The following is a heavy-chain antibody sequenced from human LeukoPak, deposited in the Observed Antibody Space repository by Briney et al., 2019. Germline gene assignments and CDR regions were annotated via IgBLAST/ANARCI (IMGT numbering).Heavy chain of an antibody. CDR3: ARGPRLNYDILTGYYNGVYFDY. CDR2: IYYSGDT. V-gene: IGHV4-59*12. CDR1: DGAISGYS. D-gene: IGHD3-9*01. Sequence: SETLSLTCTVSDGAISGYSWSWIRQPPGKGLEWIGYIYYSGDTNYNPSLQSRVTVSVDTSKNQFSLKLSSVTAADTAVYYCARGPRLNYDILTGYYNGVYFDYWGQGTLVTVSS. J-gene: IGHJ4*02.